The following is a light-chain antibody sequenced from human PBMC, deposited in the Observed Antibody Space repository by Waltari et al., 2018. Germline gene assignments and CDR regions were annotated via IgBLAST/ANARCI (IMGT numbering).Light chain of an antibody. V-gene: IGLV4-69*02. CDR2: VNVDGSH. CDR3: QTWGTGSNWV. J-gene: IGLJ3*02. Sequence: QPVLTQSPSASASLGASVKLTCTLNSGRSRLAIAWNQQQPDKGPRYLMKVNVDGSHIKGDGIPDRFSGSSSGAERYLTISSLQSEDEADYYCQTWGTGSNWVFGGGTKLTVL. CDR1: SGRSRLA.